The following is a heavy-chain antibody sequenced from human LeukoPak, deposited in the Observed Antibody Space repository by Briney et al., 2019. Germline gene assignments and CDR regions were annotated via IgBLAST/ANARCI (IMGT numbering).Heavy chain of an antibody. CDR3: ARREGTWGAFDI. CDR1: GGSISSYY. CDR2: IYYRGSP. D-gene: IGHD7-27*01. Sequence: PSETLSLTCSVSGGSISSYYWSWIRQPPGKGLEWVGYIYYRGSPNYNPSLKSRVTISEDASKNQFSLKLTSVTAADTDVYYCARREGTWGAFDIWGQGTMVTVSS. J-gene: IGHJ3*02. V-gene: IGHV4-59*01.